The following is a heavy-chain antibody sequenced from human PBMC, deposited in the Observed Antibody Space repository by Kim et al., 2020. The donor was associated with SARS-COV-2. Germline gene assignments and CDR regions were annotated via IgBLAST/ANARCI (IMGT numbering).Heavy chain of an antibody. CDR3: ARDPRGYSGYDFGDY. V-gene: IGHV3-21*01. Sequence: GGSLRLSCAASGFTFSSYSMNWVRQAPGKGLEWVSSISSSSSYIYYADSVKGRFTISRDNAKNSLYLQMNSLRAEDTAVYYCARDPRGYSGYDFGDYWGQGTLVTVSS. CDR1: GFTFSSYS. J-gene: IGHJ4*02. CDR2: ISSSSSYI. D-gene: IGHD5-12*01.